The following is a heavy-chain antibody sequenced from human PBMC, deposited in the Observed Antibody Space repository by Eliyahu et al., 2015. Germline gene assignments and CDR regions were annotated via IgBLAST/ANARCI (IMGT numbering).Heavy chain of an antibody. J-gene: IGHJ4*02. CDR3: AKDSVTT. Sequence: EVQLVESEGGLVQPGGSLRLSCAASGXNFSTSWMXWVRQAPGKGLGWVANIDEDGSEKNYVDSVKGRFTISRDNAKNSLYLQMNLLRADDTAVYYCAKDSVTTWGQGTLVTVSS. D-gene: IGHD4-17*01. CDR2: IDEDGSEK. V-gene: IGHV3-7*04. CDR1: GXNFSTSW.